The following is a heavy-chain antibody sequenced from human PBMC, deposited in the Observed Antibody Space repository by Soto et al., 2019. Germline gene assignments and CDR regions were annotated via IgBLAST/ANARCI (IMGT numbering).Heavy chain of an antibody. V-gene: IGHV4-31*03. CDR1: GGSISSGGYY. CDR3: ARGGRLNYELWSGYYLGWFDP. D-gene: IGHD3-3*01. Sequence: PSETLSLTCTVSGGSISSGGYYWSWIRQHPGKGLEWIGYIYYSGSTYYNPSLKSRVTISVDTSKNQFSLKLSSVTAADTAVYYCARGGRLNYELWSGYYLGWFDPWGQGTLVTVSS. J-gene: IGHJ5*02. CDR2: IYYSGST.